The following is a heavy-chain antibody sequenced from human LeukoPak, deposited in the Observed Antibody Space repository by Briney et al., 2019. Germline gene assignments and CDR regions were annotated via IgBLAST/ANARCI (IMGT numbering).Heavy chain of an antibody. CDR2: IYYSGST. J-gene: IGHJ4*02. CDR3: ARVGEGMVDFDY. V-gene: IGHV4-59*01. D-gene: IGHD2-8*01. Sequence: SETLPLTCTVSGGSISSYYWSWIRQPPGKGLEWIGYIYYSGSTNYNPSLKSRVTISVDTSKNQFSLKLSSVTAADTAVYYCARVGEGMVDFDYWGQGTLVTVSS. CDR1: GGSISSYY.